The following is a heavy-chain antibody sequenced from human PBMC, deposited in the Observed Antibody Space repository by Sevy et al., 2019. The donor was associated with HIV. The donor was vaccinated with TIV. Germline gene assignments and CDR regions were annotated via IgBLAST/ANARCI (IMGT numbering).Heavy chain of an antibody. D-gene: IGHD2-2*01. CDR1: GFTFSSYA. CDR3: AKAVVPAATLYYYGMDV. J-gene: IGHJ6*02. V-gene: IGHV3-23*01. Sequence: GESLKISCAASGFTFSSYAMSWVRQAPGKGLEWVSAISGSGGSTYYADSVKGRFTISRDNSKNTLYLQMNSLRAEDTAVYYCAKAVVPAATLYYYGMDVWGQGTTVTVSS. CDR2: ISGSGGST.